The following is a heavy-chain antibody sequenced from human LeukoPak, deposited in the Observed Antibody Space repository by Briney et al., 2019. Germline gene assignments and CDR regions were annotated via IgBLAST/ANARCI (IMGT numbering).Heavy chain of an antibody. J-gene: IGHJ6*04. CDR1: GFTFSSYS. V-gene: IGHV3-21*01. CDR3: ARAKGSSSSSTDV. Sequence: GGSLRLSCAASGFTFSSYSMNWVRQAPGKGLEWVSSISSSSSYIYYADSVKGRFTISRDNAKNSLYLQMNSLRAEATAVYYCARAKGSSSSSTDVWGKGTTVTVSS. D-gene: IGHD6-6*01. CDR2: ISSSSSYI.